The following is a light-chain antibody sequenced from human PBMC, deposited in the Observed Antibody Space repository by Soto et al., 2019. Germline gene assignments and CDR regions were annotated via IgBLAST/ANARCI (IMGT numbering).Light chain of an antibody. CDR3: QQYGTSEII. J-gene: IGKJ5*01. CDR2: DTS. Sequence: EIVMTQSPATLSVSPGESATLSCRASQSVSSNYLAWYQQKPGQAPRLLIYDTSSRATGVPDRYSASGSGTDFTLTISRLEPEDFAVFFCQQYGTSEIIFGQGTRREIK. CDR1: QSVSSNY. V-gene: IGKV3-20*01.